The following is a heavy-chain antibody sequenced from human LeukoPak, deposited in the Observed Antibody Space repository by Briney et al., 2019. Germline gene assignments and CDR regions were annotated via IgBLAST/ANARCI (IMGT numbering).Heavy chain of an antibody. J-gene: IGHJ4*02. CDR1: GFTFSSYG. CDR3: AKRGAEVGATVAPGDY. Sequence: PGGSLRLSCAASGFTFSSYGTSWVRQAPGKGLEWVSAISGSGGSTYYADSVKGRFTISSDNSKNTLYLQMNSLRAEDTAVYYCAKRGAEVGATVAPGDYWGQGTLVTVSS. CDR2: ISGSGGST. V-gene: IGHV3-23*01. D-gene: IGHD1-26*01.